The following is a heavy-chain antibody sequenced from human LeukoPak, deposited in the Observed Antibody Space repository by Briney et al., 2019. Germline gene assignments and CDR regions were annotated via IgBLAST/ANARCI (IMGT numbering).Heavy chain of an antibody. D-gene: IGHD2-2*01. CDR2: INDDSSDI. CDR1: GFTFSLYA. Sequence: GSLRLSCAASGFTFSLYAMNWVRQAPGKGLEWVSYINDDSSDIHYAGSVRGRFTISRDDARKTLYLQLSSLRVEDTAVYYCARDTFQPGLIDSWGQGTLVTVSS. CDR3: ARDTFQPGLIDS. J-gene: IGHJ4*02. V-gene: IGHV3-21*05.